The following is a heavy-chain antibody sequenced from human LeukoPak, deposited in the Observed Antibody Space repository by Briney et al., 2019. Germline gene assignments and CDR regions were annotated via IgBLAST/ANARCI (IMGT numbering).Heavy chain of an antibody. CDR1: GFTFSSYW. D-gene: IGHD3-9*01. Sequence: GGSLRLSCAASGFTFSSYWMSWVRQAPGKGLEWVANIKEDGGEKYSVDSVKGRFTISRDNAKNSLYLQMNSLRAEDTAVYYCARDPPVGYDILTGQIRDYWGQGTLVTVSS. V-gene: IGHV3-7*01. CDR2: IKEDGGEK. CDR3: ARDPPVGYDILTGQIRDY. J-gene: IGHJ4*02.